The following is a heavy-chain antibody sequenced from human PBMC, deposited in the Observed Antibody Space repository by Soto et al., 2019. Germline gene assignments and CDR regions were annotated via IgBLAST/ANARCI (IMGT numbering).Heavy chain of an antibody. J-gene: IGHJ6*02. CDR2: INAANGNT. Sequence: ASVKVSCKASGGTFSTYAMHWVRQAPGQRLEWMGWINAANGNTKYSQKFQGRVTFARDTSASTAYMELSSLRSEDTAVYYCARFPASDFYYGMDVWGQGTTVTVSS. V-gene: IGHV1-3*01. D-gene: IGHD2-2*01. CDR3: ARFPASDFYYGMDV. CDR1: GGTFSTYA.